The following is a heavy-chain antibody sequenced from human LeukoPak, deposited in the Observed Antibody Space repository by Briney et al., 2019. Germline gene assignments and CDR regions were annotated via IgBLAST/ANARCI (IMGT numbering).Heavy chain of an antibody. CDR3: ARHASVDGNWPRPLDY. J-gene: IGHJ4*02. Sequence: SETLSLTCTVSGGSISSSSYYWGWIRQPPGKGLEWIGNIYYSGSTYYNPSLKTRVTISVDTSKNQFSLKLTSVTAADTAVYYCARHASVDGNWPRPLDYWGQGSLVTVSS. D-gene: IGHD6-19*01. V-gene: IGHV4-39*01. CDR1: GGSISSSSYY. CDR2: IYYSGST.